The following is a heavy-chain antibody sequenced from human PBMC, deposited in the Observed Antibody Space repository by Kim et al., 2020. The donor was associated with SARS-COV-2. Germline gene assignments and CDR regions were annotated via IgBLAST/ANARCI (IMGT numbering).Heavy chain of an antibody. V-gene: IGHV3-9*01. D-gene: IGHD2-8*02. J-gene: IGHJ4*02. CDR3: ANDIGCTGGVCYGG. Sequence: ADSVKCRFTISRDNAKNSLYLQMNSLRAEDTALYYCANDIGCTGGVCYGGWGQGTLVTVSS.